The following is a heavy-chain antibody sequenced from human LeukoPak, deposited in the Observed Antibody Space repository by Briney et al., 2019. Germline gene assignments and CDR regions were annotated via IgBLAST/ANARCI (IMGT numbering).Heavy chain of an antibody. D-gene: IGHD3-22*01. V-gene: IGHV5-51*01. J-gene: IGHJ6*03. Sequence: GESLKISCKGSGYSFTSYWIGWVRQMPGKGLEWMGIIYPGDSDTRYSPSFQGQVTISADKSISTAYLQWSSLKASDTAMYYCARITYYYDSSGYYYYYYMDVWGKGTTVTVSS. CDR1: GYSFTSYW. CDR2: IYPGDSDT. CDR3: ARITYYYDSSGYYYYYYMDV.